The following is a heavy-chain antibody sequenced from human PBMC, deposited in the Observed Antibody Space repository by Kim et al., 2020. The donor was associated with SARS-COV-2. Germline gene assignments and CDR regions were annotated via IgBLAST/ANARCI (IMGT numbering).Heavy chain of an antibody. CDR2: MHYSGRD. Sequence: SETLCLTCTVSGGSFSPYDLSWIRQAPGKGLEWIGYMHYSGRDNYSPSLKSRVSISVDTSKNHFSLNLTSVTAADTAKYFCARFQHCSGSYLGPFDIWGQGTLVTVSS. V-gene: IGHV4-59*01. J-gene: IGHJ3*02. CDR1: GGSFSPYD. D-gene: IGHD3-10*02. CDR3: ARFQHCSGSYLGPFDI.